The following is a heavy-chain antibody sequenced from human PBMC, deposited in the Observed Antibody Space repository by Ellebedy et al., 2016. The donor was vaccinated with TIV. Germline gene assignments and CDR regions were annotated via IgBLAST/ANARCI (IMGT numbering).Heavy chain of an antibody. J-gene: IGHJ6*02. CDR1: GYSFNVHA. CDR2: INAANGNT. V-gene: IGHV1-3*01. CDR3: AKESHEPSEGMDV. Sequence: ASVKVSXKTSGYSFNVHAMNWVRQAPGQRLEWVGWINAANGNTRSSQKLQGRVTISVDRSATTAYMELCRLRPEDTAVYYCAKESHEPSEGMDVWGQGTTVTVSS.